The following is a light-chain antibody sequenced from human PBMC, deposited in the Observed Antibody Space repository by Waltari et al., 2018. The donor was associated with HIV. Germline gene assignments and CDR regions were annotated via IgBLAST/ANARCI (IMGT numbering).Light chain of an antibody. V-gene: IGLV3-10*01. CDR1: ALPKQY. J-gene: IGLJ1*01. CDR3: YSTDSSGNHGV. Sequence: SYELTQPPSVSVSPGQTARITCPGDALPKQYAYWYQQKSGQAPVLVIYEDSKRPSGIPERFSGSSSGTMATLTIRGAQVEDEADYYCYSTDSSGNHGVFGTGTTVTVL. CDR2: EDS.